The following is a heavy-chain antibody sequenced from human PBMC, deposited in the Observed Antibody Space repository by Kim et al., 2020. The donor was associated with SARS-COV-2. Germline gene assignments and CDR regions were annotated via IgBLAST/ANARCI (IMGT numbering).Heavy chain of an antibody. CDR2: IHYSGNT. V-gene: IGHV4-39*01. Sequence: SETLSLTCTVSGGSISSRGYYWGWIRQPPGKGPEWIANIHYSGNTYYNPSLKSRAIMSLDTSEKQFSLRLTSATAADTAVYYCVRLVAGYSYDYGPIDSWGQGSLVTVSS. CDR3: VRLVAGYSYDYGPIDS. J-gene: IGHJ4*02. D-gene: IGHD3-16*01. CDR1: GGSISSRGYY.